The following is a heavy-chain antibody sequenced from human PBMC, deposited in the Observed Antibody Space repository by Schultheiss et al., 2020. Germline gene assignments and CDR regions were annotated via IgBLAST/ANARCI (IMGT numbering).Heavy chain of an antibody. CDR1: GFTFSSSA. D-gene: IGHD2-15*01. CDR2: ISGSGGST. V-gene: IGHV3-23*01. J-gene: IGHJ4*01. Sequence: GGSLRLSCAASGFTFSSSAMNWVRQAPGKGLEWVSAISGSGGSTYYADSVKGRFTISRDNAKKSLYLQMNGLRPEDTALYYCAKDDPNGRIDYWGQGTLVTVSS. CDR3: AKDDPNGRIDY.